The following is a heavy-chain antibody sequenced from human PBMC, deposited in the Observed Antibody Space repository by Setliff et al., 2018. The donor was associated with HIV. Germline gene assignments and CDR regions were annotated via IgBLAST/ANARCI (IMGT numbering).Heavy chain of an antibody. D-gene: IGHD3-10*01. Sequence: PGGSLRLSCAASGFTFSSYWMYWVRQAPGKGLVWVSRINSDGSSTSYADSVKGRFTISRDNAKNTLYLQMNSLRAEDTAVYYCARDFPPKPMVRGVIDDYFDYWGQGTLVTVSS. CDR2: INSDGSST. J-gene: IGHJ4*02. CDR3: ARDFPPKPMVRGVIDDYFDY. CDR1: GFTFSSYW. V-gene: IGHV3-74*01.